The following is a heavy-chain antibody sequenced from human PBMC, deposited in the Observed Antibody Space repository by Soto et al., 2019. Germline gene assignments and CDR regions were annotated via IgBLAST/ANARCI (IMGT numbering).Heavy chain of an antibody. CDR2: IKSKSSGGTT. Sequence: GGSLRLCCAASGLIFRNAWMSWVRQAPWKGLEWVGRIKSKSSGGTTDYAAPVEGRVTISRDDSKSTLYLQMTSLTIEDTAVYFCASEKGWRQSPLDSWGQGALVTVSS. CDR1: GLIFRNAW. CDR3: ASEKGWRQSPLDS. V-gene: IGHV3-15*01. J-gene: IGHJ5*01. D-gene: IGHD4-4*01.